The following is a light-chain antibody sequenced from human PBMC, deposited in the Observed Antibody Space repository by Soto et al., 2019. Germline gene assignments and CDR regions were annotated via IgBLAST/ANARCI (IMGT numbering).Light chain of an antibody. J-gene: IGLJ3*02. V-gene: IGLV2-14*01. CDR3: SSHTSSTTQV. Sequence: QSALTQPASVSGSPGQSITISCTGTSSDVGGYNYVSWYQQHPGKAPKLMIYDVSNRPSGVSNRFSGSKSGNTASLTISGLQAEDEADYYCSSHTSSTTQVFGGGTKVTVL. CDR2: DVS. CDR1: SSDVGGYNY.